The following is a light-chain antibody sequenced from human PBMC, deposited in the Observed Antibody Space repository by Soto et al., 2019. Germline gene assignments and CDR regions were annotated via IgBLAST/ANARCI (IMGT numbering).Light chain of an antibody. Sequence: EILLTQSPGTLSLAPGERATFSCRASQSVSSNYLAWYQQKPGQAPRLLIYGAFKRATGIPDRFSGSGSGTDFTLTISRMEPEDFAVYCCQQYGSSPRTFGQGTKVDIK. CDR2: GAF. CDR3: QQYGSSPRT. V-gene: IGKV3-20*01. J-gene: IGKJ1*01. CDR1: QSVSSNY.